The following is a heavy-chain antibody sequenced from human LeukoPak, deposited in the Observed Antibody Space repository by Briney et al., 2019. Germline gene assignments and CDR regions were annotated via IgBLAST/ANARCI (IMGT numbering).Heavy chain of an antibody. D-gene: IGHD2-15*01. CDR2: ISYDGSNK. V-gene: IGHV3-30-3*01. J-gene: IGHJ4*02. CDR1: GFTFSTYA. Sequence: GRSLRLSCAASGFTFSTYAMHWVRQAPGKGLEWVAVISYDGSNKYYADSVKGRFTISRDNSKNTLYLQMNSLRTEDTAVYYCARVGCSGGSCPHHRDYFDYWGQGTLVTVSS. CDR3: ARVGCSGGSCPHHRDYFDY.